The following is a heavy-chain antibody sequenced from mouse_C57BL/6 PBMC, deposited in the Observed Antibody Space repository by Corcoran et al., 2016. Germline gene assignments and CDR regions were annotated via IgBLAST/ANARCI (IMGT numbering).Heavy chain of an antibody. V-gene: IGHV9-3*01. CDR1: GYTFTTYG. Sequence: QIQLVQSGPELKKPVETVKISCKASGYTFTTYGMSWVKQAPGKGLTWMGWINTYSGVPTYADDFKGRFAFSLEISASTAYLQINNLKNEDTATYFCAKGGSNYDAMDYWGQGTSVTVSS. CDR3: AKGGSNYDAMDY. J-gene: IGHJ4*01. CDR2: INTYSGVP. D-gene: IGHD1-1*01.